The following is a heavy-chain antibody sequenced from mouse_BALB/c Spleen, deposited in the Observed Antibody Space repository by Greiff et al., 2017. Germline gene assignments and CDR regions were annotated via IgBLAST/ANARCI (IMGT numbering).Heavy chain of an antibody. CDR2: ISSGGGST. J-gene: IGHJ2*01. V-gene: IGHV5-12-1*01. Sequence: EVQGVESGGGLVKPGGSLKLSCAASGFAFSSYDMSWVRQTPEKRLEWVAYISSGGGSTYYPDTVKGRFTISRDNAKNTLYLQMSSLKSEDTAMYYCARHGSLLRLPYYFDYGGQGTTLTVSS. CDR3: ARHGSLLRLPYYFDY. CDR1: GFAFSSYD. D-gene: IGHD1-2*01.